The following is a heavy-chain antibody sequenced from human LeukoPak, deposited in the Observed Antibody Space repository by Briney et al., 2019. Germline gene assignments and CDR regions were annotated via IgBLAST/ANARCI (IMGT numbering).Heavy chain of an antibody. Sequence: ASVKVSCKASGYTFTRYYLHWVRQAPGQGLEWMGIINPSGGRTNNAQQFQGRVTMTRDTSTSTVYMELSSLRSEDTAVYYCARGHYESSGYYLGYWGQGTLATVSS. CDR2: INPSGGRT. J-gene: IGHJ4*02. D-gene: IGHD3-22*01. V-gene: IGHV1-46*01. CDR3: ARGHYESSGYYLGY. CDR1: GYTFTRYY.